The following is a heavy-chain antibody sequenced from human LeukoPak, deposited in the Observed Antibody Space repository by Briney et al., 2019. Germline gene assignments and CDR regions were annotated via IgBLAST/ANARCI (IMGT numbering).Heavy chain of an antibody. CDR1: GFTFNSFA. Sequence: GGSLRLSCVASGFTFNSFAMTWVRQAPGKGLEWVSSISGSDGSSHYADFVKGRFTISRDNSKNTLHLQMNSLRAEDTAVYYCAKSLGVGGYTRYKGFDQWGQGTLVTVSS. J-gene: IGHJ4*02. D-gene: IGHD3-16*02. CDR2: ISGSDGSS. V-gene: IGHV3-23*01. CDR3: AKSLGVGGYTRYKGFDQ.